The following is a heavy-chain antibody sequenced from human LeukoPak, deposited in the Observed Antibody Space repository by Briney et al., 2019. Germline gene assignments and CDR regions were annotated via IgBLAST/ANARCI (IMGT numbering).Heavy chain of an antibody. D-gene: IGHD2-2*01. CDR3: ARAGIVVVPAAPFDD. CDR1: GGTFTSYA. CDR2: IIPIFGTA. J-gene: IGHJ4*02. Sequence: SSAKVSCKASGGTFTSYAISWVRQAPRQGLEWMGGIIPIFGTANYAQKFQGRVTITADESTSTAYMELSSLRSEDTAVYYCARAGIVVVPAAPFDDWGQGTLVTVSS. V-gene: IGHV1-69*01.